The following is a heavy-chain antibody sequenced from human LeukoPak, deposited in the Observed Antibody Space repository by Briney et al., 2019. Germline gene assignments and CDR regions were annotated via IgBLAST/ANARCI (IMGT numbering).Heavy chain of an antibody. CDR2: ISSSGSTI. V-gene: IGHV3-48*03. D-gene: IGHD4-17*01. Sequence: GGSQRLSCAASGFTFRSYEMTWVRQAPGKGLEWVSYISSSGSTIYYADSVKGRFTISRDNAKNSLYLLMNSLRAEDTAVYYCASLPYGDYLFDYWGQGTLVSVSS. J-gene: IGHJ4*02. CDR3: ASLPYGDYLFDY. CDR1: GFTFRSYE.